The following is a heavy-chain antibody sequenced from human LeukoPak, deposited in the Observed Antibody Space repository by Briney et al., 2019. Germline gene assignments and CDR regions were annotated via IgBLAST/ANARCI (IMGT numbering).Heavy chain of an antibody. Sequence: GGSLRLSCGASGFTFSSYAMHWVRQAPGKGLEWVAVISYDGTNKYYADSVRGRFTSSRDNFENTLYLQMNSLRVEDTAVYYCARVPLDTSSWSLHYWGQGTRVTVSS. CDR3: ARVPLDTSSWSLHY. D-gene: IGHD6-13*01. V-gene: IGHV3-30-3*01. CDR1: GFTFSSYA. J-gene: IGHJ4*02. CDR2: ISYDGTNK.